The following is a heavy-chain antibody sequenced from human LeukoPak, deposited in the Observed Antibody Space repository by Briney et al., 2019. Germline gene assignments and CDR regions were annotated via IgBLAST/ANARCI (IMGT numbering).Heavy chain of an antibody. CDR1: GFTLSSYA. CDR3: AKHFGSGTYRPLDN. CDR2: ISVSGGST. Sequence: GGSLRLSCAASGFTLSSYAMTRVRQAPGKGLQWVSTISVSGGSTYYADSVKGRFTISRDTSKSTLYLQMNSLRDEDTAVYYCAKHFGSGTYRPLDNWGQGTLVTVSS. J-gene: IGHJ4*02. V-gene: IGHV3-23*01. D-gene: IGHD3-10*01.